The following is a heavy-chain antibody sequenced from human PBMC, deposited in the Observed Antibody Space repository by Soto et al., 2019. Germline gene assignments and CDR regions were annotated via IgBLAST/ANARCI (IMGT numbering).Heavy chain of an antibody. CDR3: ARPHCSGGSCYPSRAGGYSYLNYYGMDV. J-gene: IGHJ6*02. CDR2: ISSSSSYI. Sequence: GGSLRLSCAASGFTFSSYSMNWVRQAPGKGLEWVSSISSSSSYIYYADSVKGRFTISRDNAKNSLYLQMNSLRAEDTAVYYCARPHCSGGSCYPSRAGGYSYLNYYGMDVWGQGTTVTVS. CDR1: GFTFSSYS. D-gene: IGHD2-15*01. V-gene: IGHV3-21*01.